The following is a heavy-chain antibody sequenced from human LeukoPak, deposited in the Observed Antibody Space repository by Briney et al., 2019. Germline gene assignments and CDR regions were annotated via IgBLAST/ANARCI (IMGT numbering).Heavy chain of an antibody. CDR2: IYTSGST. Sequence: PSETLSLTCTVSGGSLSSGRYYWSWIRQPAGKGLEWIERIYTSGSTNYYPSLKSRVTISVDTSKNQFSLKLSSVTAADTAVYYCARDAGLDSSAPGWGQGTLVTVSS. CDR1: GGSLSSGRYY. D-gene: IGHD3-22*01. V-gene: IGHV4-61*02. J-gene: IGHJ4*02. CDR3: ARDAGLDSSAPG.